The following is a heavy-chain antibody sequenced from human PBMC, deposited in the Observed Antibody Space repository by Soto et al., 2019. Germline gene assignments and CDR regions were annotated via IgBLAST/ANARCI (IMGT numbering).Heavy chain of an antibody. CDR3: ARDNVVLTGRWFDP. V-gene: IGHV4-61*01. Sequence: QVQLQESGPGLVKPSETLSLTCTVSGGSVSSGSYYWSWIRQPPGKGLEWIGYIYYSGSTNYNPSLMSRVTISVDTAKNQFSLKLSSVTAADTAVYYCARDNVVLTGRWFDPWGQGTLVTVSS. CDR2: IYYSGST. J-gene: IGHJ5*02. D-gene: IGHD2-15*01. CDR1: GGSVSSGSYY.